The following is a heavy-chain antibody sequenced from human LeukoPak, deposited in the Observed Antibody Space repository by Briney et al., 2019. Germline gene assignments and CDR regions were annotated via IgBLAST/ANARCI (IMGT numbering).Heavy chain of an antibody. D-gene: IGHD3-3*02. CDR2: IYHSGST. CDR3: ASSSFKRVFDY. CDR1: GGSISSYY. J-gene: IGHJ4*02. V-gene: IGHV4-59*01. Sequence: PSETLSLNCTVSGGSISSYYWSWIRQPPGKGLEWIGYIYHSGSTNYNPSLKSRVTISVDTSKNQFSLKLSSVTAADTAVYYCASSSFKRVFDYWGQGTLVTVSS.